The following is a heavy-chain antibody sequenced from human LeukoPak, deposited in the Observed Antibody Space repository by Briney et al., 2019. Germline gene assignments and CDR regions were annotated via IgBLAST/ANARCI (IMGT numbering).Heavy chain of an antibody. Sequence: PSETLSLTCTLSGGSISSSSFYWGWIRQPPGKGLECIGTIYYSGITYYNSSLKSRVTISVDTSKNQFSLKLSSVTAADTAVYFWARSGPGGGRPGGFDIRGQGTIVPV. D-gene: IGHD4-23*01. CDR3: ARSGPGGGRPGGFDI. CDR1: GGSISSSSFY. J-gene: IGHJ3*02. CDR2: IYYSGIT. V-gene: IGHV4-39*07.